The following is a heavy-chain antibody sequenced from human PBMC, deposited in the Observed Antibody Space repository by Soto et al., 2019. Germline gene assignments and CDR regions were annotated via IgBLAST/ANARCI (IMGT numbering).Heavy chain of an antibody. V-gene: IGHV3-23*01. D-gene: IGHD3-22*01. CDR1: GFTFSSYA. J-gene: IGHJ4*02. Sequence: PGGSLRLSCAASGFTFSSYAMSWVRQAPGKGLEWVSAISGSGGSTYYADSVQGRFTISRDNSKNTLYLQMNSLRAEDTAVYYCANAGNYYDSSGYSTPFFDYWGQGTLVTVSS. CDR2: ISGSGGST. CDR3: ANAGNYYDSSGYSTPFFDY.